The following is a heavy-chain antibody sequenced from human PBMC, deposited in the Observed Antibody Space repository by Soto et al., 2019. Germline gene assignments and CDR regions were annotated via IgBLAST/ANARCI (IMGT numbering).Heavy chain of an antibody. Sequence: QVQLQESGPGLVKPSQTLSLTCTVSGGSISSGGYYWSWIRQHPGKGLEWIGYIYYSGSTYYNPSLKSRVTISVDTSKNQFSLKLSSVTAADTAVYYCARDGVGNYLSSNWFDPWGQGTLVTVSS. V-gene: IGHV4-31*03. CDR3: ARDGVGNYLSSNWFDP. J-gene: IGHJ5*02. CDR1: GGSISSGGYY. D-gene: IGHD1-7*01. CDR2: IYYSGST.